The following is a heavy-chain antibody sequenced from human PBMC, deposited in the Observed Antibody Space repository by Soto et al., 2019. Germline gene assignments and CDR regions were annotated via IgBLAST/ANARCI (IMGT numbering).Heavy chain of an antibody. V-gene: IGHV3-7*01. CDR1: GFTLSSYW. CDR2: IKQDGSQK. Sequence: EVQLVESGGCLVKPGGSLRLSCAASGFTLSSYWMNWVRLAPGKGLEWVANIKQDGSQKNYEDSVKGRFTSSRDNAKNSPYLQMSSLRAEDTAEYYCMTSVSPHDYWGQGTLVTVYS. CDR3: MTSVSPHDY. J-gene: IGHJ4*02. D-gene: IGHD4-17*01.